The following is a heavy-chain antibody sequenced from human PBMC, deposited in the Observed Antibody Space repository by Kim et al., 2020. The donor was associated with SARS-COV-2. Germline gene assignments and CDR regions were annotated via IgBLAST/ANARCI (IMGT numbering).Heavy chain of an antibody. J-gene: IGHJ5*02. D-gene: IGHD3-10*01. V-gene: IGHV3-23*01. Sequence: GGSLRLSCAASGFTFSSYAMSWVRQAPGKGLEWVSAISGSGGSTYYADSVKGRFTISRDNSKNTLNLQMNSLRAEDTAVYYCAKDRYGSGYNWFGPWGQGTLVTVAS. CDR3: AKDRYGSGYNWFGP. CDR2: ISGSGGST. CDR1: GFTFSSYA.